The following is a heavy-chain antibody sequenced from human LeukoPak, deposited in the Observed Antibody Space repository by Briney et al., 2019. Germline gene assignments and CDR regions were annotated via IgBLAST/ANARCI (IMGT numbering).Heavy chain of an antibody. Sequence: GASVKVSCKASGYTFTGYYMHWVRQAPGQGLEWMGWINPNSGGTNYAQKFQGRVTMTRDTSISTAYMELSRLRSDDTAVYYCARVGLGYYDSSGYYVDYWGQGTLVTVSS. CDR2: INPNSGGT. CDR1: GYTFTGYY. V-gene: IGHV1-2*02. D-gene: IGHD3-22*01. CDR3: ARVGLGYYDSSGYYVDY. J-gene: IGHJ4*02.